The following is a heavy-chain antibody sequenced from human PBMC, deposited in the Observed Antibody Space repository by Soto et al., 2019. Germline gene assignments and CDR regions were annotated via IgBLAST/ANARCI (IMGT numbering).Heavy chain of an antibody. CDR3: ARVGGGLASLGYYGMDV. J-gene: IGHJ6*02. V-gene: IGHV1-2*04. D-gene: IGHD3-10*01. CDR2: INPNSGGT. Sequence: QVQLVQSGAEVKKTGASVKVSCKASGYTFIGYYIHWVRQAPGQGLEWMGWINPNSGGTNYAQRVQGWVTMTRDRSISKAHMELSRLKSDDTAVYYCARVGGGLASLGYYGMDVWGQGTTVTVSS. CDR1: GYTFIGYY.